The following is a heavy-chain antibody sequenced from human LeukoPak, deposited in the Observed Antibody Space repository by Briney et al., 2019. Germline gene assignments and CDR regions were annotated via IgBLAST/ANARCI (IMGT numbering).Heavy chain of an antibody. J-gene: IGHJ6*02. D-gene: IGHD3-22*01. CDR1: GGSISSYH. Sequence: SETLSLTCTVSGGSISSYHWSWIRQPPGKGLEWTGYIYYSGSINYNPSLKSRVIISVDTSKNQFSLKLSSVTAADTAVYYCASGTYYYDSSGFYYYYYGLDVWGQGTTVTVSS. CDR3: ASGTYYYDSSGFYYYYYGLDV. CDR2: IYYSGSI. V-gene: IGHV4-59*08.